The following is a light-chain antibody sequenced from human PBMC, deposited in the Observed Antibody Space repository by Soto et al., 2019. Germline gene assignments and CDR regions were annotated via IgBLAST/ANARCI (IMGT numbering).Light chain of an antibody. CDR2: GAS. J-gene: IGKJ1*01. Sequence: IWLTESPGTLALSPGERATLSCRASQSVSNNYLAWYQQRPGHAPRLLIHGASNRATGIPDRLSGSGSGTDFTLTISRLEPEDFAVYYCQQYGSSGTFGQGTKVDIK. CDR1: QSVSNNY. V-gene: IGKV3-20*01. CDR3: QQYGSSGT.